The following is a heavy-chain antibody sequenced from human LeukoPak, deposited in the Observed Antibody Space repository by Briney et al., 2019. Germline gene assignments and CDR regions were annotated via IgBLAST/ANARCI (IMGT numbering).Heavy chain of an antibody. Sequence: SETLSLTCAVYGGSFSGYYWSWIRQPPGKGLEWIGEINHSGSTNYNPSLKSRVTISVDTSKNQFSLKLSSVTAADTAVYYCARGERRIAAAGRGGGRFDYWGQGTLVTVSS. D-gene: IGHD6-13*01. V-gene: IGHV4-34*01. J-gene: IGHJ4*02. CDR2: INHSGST. CDR3: ARGERRIAAAGRGGGRFDY. CDR1: GGSFSGYY.